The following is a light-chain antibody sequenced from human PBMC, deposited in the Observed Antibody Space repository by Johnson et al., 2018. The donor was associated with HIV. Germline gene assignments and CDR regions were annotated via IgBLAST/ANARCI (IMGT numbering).Light chain of an antibody. CDR1: SSNIGNNY. CDR3: ETWDSSLSGV. Sequence: QLVLTQPPSVSAAPGQKVTISCSGSSSNIGNNYVSWYQQLPGTAPKLLIYENDKRPSGIPDRFSGSKSGTSATLAITGLQPGDEADYYCETWDSSLSGVFGTGTTVTVL. J-gene: IGLJ1*01. CDR2: END. V-gene: IGLV1-51*02.